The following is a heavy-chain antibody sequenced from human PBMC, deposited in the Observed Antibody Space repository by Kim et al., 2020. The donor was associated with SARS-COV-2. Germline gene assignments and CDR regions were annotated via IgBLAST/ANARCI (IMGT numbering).Heavy chain of an antibody. CDR1: GFSLSTSEVG. CDR3: AHFGGGLILNYFDY. Sequence: SGPTLVNPTETLTLTCTFSGFSLSTSEVGVGWIRQPPGKALEWLALIYWDDDKRYSPSLKSRLTITKDTSKNQVVLTMTNMDPVDAATYYCAHFGGGLILNYFDYWGQGTLVTVSS. D-gene: IGHD3-16*01. V-gene: IGHV2-5*02. J-gene: IGHJ4*02. CDR2: IYWDDDK.